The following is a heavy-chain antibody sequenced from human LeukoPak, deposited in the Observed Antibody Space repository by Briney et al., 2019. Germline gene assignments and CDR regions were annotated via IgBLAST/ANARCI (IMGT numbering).Heavy chain of an antibody. CDR3: ARDRAVTTFVFDY. CDR1: GFTFSSYG. V-gene: IGHV3-33*01. J-gene: IGHJ4*02. D-gene: IGHD4-17*01. CDR2: IWYDGSNK. Sequence: GRSLRLSCAASGFTFSSYGMHLVRQAPGKGLEWVAVIWYDGSNKYYADSVKGRFTISRDNSKNTLYLQMNSLRAEDTAVYYCARDRAVTTFVFDYWGQGTLVTVSS.